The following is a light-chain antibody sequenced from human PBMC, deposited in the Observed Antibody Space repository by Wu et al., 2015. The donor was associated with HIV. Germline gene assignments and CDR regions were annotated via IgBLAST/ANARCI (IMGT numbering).Light chain of an antibody. CDR1: QDISNN. CDR3: QQYSNWPFYT. CDR2: DAS. J-gene: IGKJ2*01. V-gene: IGKV3-15*01. Sequence: EKVMTQSPDTLSVSLGERATLSCRASQDISNNLAWYQHKPGQAPRLLIYDASTRAADVPGRFSGSGSGITFTLTINNVRSEDFAIYYCQQYSNWPFYTFGQGTKLEIK.